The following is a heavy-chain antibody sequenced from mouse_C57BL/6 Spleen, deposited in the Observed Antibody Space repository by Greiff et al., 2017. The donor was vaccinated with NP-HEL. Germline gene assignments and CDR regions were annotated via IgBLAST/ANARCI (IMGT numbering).Heavy chain of an antibody. CDR1: GYTFTSYW. CDR2: IDPSDSYT. V-gene: IGHV1-50*01. CDR3: ARRMVTTWFAY. Sequence: QVQLQQPGAELVKPGASVKLSCKASGYTFTSYWMQWVKQRPGQGLEWIGEIDPSDSYTNYNQKFKGKATLTVDTSSSTAYMQLSSLTSEDSAVYYCARRMVTTWFAYWGQGTLVTVSA. D-gene: IGHD2-3*01. J-gene: IGHJ3*01.